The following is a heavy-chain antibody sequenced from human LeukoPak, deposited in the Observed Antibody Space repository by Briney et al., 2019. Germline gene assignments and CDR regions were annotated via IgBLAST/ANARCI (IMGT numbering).Heavy chain of an antibody. CDR1: GGSFSGYY. V-gene: IGHV4-34*01. J-gene: IGHJ4*02. CDR3: AREGYYLDY. CDR2: INHSGST. Sequence: SETLSLTCAVYGGSFSGYYWSWIRQPPGKGLEWIGEINHSGSTNYNPSLKSRVTISVDTSKNQFSLKLSSVTAADTAVYYCAREGYYLDYWGQGTLVTVSS.